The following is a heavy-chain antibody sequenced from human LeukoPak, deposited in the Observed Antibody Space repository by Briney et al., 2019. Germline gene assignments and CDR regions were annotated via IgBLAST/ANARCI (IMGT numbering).Heavy chain of an antibody. CDR1: GFTFSDNY. V-gene: IGHV3-11*01. J-gene: IGHJ4*02. Sequence: GGSLRLSCAASGFTFSDNYMSWIRQAPGKGLEWVSYINSSGSTIYYAYSVKGRITISRDSAKNSLYLQMNSLRAENTGVYYCARDPPAAGTIYFDYWGQGTLLTVSS. CDR2: INSSGSTI. CDR3: ARDPPAAGTIYFDY. D-gene: IGHD6-13*01.